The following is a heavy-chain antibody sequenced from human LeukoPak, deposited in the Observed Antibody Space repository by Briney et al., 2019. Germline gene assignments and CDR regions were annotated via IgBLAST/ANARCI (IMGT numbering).Heavy chain of an antibody. CDR3: ARADSFTTSFDY. V-gene: IGHV4-30-2*05. D-gene: IGHD3-3*01. CDR1: GGGYS. Sequence: SETLSLTCAVSGGGYSWSWIRQPPGKGLEWIGYIYHSGSTYYNPSLKSRVTISVDTSKNQFSLKLSSVTAADTAVYYCARADSFTTSFDYWGQGTLVTVSS. J-gene: IGHJ4*02. CDR2: IYHSGST.